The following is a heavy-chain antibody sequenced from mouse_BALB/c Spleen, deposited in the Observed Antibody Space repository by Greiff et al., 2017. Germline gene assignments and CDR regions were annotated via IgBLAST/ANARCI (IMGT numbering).Heavy chain of an antibody. CDR3: NYPDY. CDR1: GYTFTSYW. V-gene: IGHV1-7*01. CDR2: INPSTGYT. J-gene: IGHJ2*01. Sequence: QVQLKESGAELAKPGASVKMSCKASGYTFTSYWMHWVKQRPGQGLEWIGYINPSTGYTEYNQKFKDKATLTADKSSSTAYMQLSSLTSEDSAVYYCNYPDYWGQGTTLTVSS.